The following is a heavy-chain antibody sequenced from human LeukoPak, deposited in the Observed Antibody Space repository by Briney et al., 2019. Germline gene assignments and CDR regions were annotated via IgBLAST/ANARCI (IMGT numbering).Heavy chain of an antibody. CDR2: IDSSGGYM. Sequence: PGGSLRLSCEASGFTFNTYSMNWARQAPGKGLEWVSSIDSSGGYMFYADSVKGRFIISRDNAKDSLYLQMNSLRAEDTAVYYCAKDRRTTVVTSSLDYWGQGTLVTVSS. J-gene: IGHJ4*02. D-gene: IGHD4-23*01. V-gene: IGHV3-21*06. CDR1: GFTFNTYS. CDR3: AKDRRTTVVTSSLDY.